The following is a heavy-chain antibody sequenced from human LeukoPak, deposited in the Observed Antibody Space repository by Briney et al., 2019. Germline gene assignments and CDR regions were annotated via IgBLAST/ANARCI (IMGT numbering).Heavy chain of an antibody. J-gene: IGHJ4*02. Sequence: PSETLSLTCSVSGASISSHYWSWIRQPPGKGLEWIGYVYYSGNTNYNPSLKSRVTVSVDTSKNQFSLKLSSVTAADTAVYYCARVGRGHFDYWGQGTLVTVSS. CDR2: VYYSGNT. CDR1: GASISSHY. V-gene: IGHV4-59*11. CDR3: ARVGRGHFDY.